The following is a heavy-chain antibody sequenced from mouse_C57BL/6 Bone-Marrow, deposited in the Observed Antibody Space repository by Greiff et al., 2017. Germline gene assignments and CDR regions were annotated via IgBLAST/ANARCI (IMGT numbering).Heavy chain of an antibody. D-gene: IGHD1-1*01. V-gene: IGHV14-2*01. CDR3: TRSLIYYGTNY. J-gene: IGHJ2*01. CDR1: GFNIKDYY. Sequence: VQLQQSGAELVKPGASVQLSCTASGFNIKDYYIHWVKQRTEQGLEWIGRIDPEDGETKYAPKFQDKATITADTSSNTAYLQLSSLTFEDTSVYYCTRSLIYYGTNYWGQGTTLTVSS. CDR2: IDPEDGET.